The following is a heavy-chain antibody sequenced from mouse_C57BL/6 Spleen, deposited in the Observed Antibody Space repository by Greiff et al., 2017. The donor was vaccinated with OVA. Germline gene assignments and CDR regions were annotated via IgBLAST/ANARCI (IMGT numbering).Heavy chain of an antibody. Sequence: EVMLVESGGGLVQSGRSLRLSCATSGFTFSDFYMEWVRQAPGKGLEWIAASRNKANDYTTKYSASVKGRFIVSRDTSQSILYLQMNALRAEDTAIYYCARDAGDYAMDYWGQGTSVTVSS. CDR1: GFTFSDFY. CDR3: ARDAGDYAMDY. V-gene: IGHV7-1*01. J-gene: IGHJ4*01. CDR2: SRNKANDYTT.